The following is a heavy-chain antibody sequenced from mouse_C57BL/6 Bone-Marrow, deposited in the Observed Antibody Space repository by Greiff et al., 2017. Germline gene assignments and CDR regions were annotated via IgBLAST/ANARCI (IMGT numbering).Heavy chain of an antibody. CDR1: GFNIKDDY. CDR3: TTLTGWYCDV. Sequence: EVMLVESGAELVRPGASVKLSCTASGFNIKDDYMHWVKQRPEQGLEWIGWIDPENGDTEYAAKFQGKATITADKSSNTAYLHLSSLTSEDTAVYYCTTLTGWYCDVWGTGTTVTVSS. CDR2: IDPENGDT. V-gene: IGHV14-4*01. D-gene: IGHD4-1*01. J-gene: IGHJ1*03.